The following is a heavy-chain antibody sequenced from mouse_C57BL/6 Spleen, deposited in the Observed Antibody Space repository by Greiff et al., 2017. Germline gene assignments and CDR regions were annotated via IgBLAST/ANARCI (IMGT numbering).Heavy chain of an antibody. V-gene: IGHV7-3*01. CDR3: ARYGTGTGLAY. Sequence: EVQLVESGGGLVQPGGSLSLSCAASGFTFTDYYMSWVRQPPGKALEWLGFIRNTANGYTTEYSASVKGRFTISRDNSQSILYLQRNALRAEDRATYYCARYGTGTGLAYWGQGTLVTVSA. J-gene: IGHJ3*01. D-gene: IGHD4-1*01. CDR2: IRNTANGYTT. CDR1: GFTFTDYY.